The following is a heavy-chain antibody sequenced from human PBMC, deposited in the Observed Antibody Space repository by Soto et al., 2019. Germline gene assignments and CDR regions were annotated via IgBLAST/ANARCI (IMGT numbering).Heavy chain of an antibody. CDR1: GGSFSGYY. D-gene: IGHD3-10*01. Sequence: PSETLSLTCAVYGGSFSGYYWSWIRQPPGKGLEWIGEINHSGSTNYNPSLKSRVTISVDTSKNQFSLKLSSVTAADTAVYYCARGAVRYYYGSGSYYNRGERWFDRWREGTLVT. J-gene: IGHJ5*02. CDR3: ARGAVRYYYGSGSYYNRGERWFDR. CDR2: INHSGST. V-gene: IGHV4-34*01.